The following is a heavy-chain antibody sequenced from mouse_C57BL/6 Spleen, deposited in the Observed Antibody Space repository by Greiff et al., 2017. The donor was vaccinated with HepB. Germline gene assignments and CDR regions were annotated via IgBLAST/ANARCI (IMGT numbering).Heavy chain of an antibody. CDR1: GFSLTSYG. V-gene: IGHV2-2*01. CDR2: IWSGGST. J-gene: IGHJ1*03. CDR3: ARNSRSAFDV. Sequence: VKLMESGPGLVQPSQSLSITCTVSGFSLTSYGVHWVRQSPGKGLEWLGVIWSGGSTDYNAAFISRLSISKDNSKSQVFFKMNSLQADDTAIYDCARNSRSAFDVWGTGTTVTVSS.